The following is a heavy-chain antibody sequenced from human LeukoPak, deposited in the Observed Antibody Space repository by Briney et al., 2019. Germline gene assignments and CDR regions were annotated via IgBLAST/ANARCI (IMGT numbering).Heavy chain of an antibody. V-gene: IGHV1-69*13. CDR3: ARAFYDSSGYYPYYFDY. CDR1: GGTFISYA. Sequence: SVKVSCKASGGTFISYAISWVRQAPGQGLEWMGGTIPIFGTANYAQKFQGRVTITADESTSTAYMELSSLRSEDTAVYYCARAFYDSSGYYPYYFDYWGQGTLVTVSS. CDR2: TIPIFGTA. D-gene: IGHD3-22*01. J-gene: IGHJ4*02.